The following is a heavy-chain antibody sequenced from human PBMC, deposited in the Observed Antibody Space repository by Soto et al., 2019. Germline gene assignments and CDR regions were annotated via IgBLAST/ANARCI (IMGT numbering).Heavy chain of an antibody. CDR3: AGQHQWLDS. Sequence: SQTLSLPCAISVDIVSSNSAAWNCIRQSPSRGLEWLGRTYYRSKWHNDFAVSVKSRITIKPDTSKNQFSLQLNSVTPEDTAVYYCAGQHQWLDSWGQGTLVTVSS. D-gene: IGHD6-19*01. CDR2: TYYRSKWHN. V-gene: IGHV6-1*01. J-gene: IGHJ4*02. CDR1: VDIVSSNSAA.